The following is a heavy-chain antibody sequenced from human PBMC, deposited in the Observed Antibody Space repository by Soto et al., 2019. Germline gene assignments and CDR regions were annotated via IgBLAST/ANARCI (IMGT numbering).Heavy chain of an antibody. D-gene: IGHD7-27*01. Sequence: GGSLRLSCAASGFTFSSYSMNWVRQAPGKGLEWVSSISSSSSYIYYADSVKGRFTISRDNAKNSLYLQMNSLRAEDTAVYYCARDPTPLGSIGWFDPWGQGTLVTVSS. CDR1: GFTFSSYS. V-gene: IGHV3-21*01. CDR3: ARDPTPLGSIGWFDP. J-gene: IGHJ5*02. CDR2: ISSSSSYI.